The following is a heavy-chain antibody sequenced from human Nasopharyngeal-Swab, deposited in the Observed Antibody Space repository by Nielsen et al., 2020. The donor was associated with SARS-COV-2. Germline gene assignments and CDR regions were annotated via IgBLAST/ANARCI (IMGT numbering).Heavy chain of an antibody. Sequence: WIRQPPGKGLEWVSAISGSGGSTYYADSVKGRFTISRDNSKNTLYLQMNNLRAEDTAVYYCTTGTTGNPTYYYYYGMDVWGQGTTVTVSS. CDR2: ISGSGGST. CDR3: TTGTTGNPTYYYYYGMDV. V-gene: IGHV3-23*01. J-gene: IGHJ6*02. D-gene: IGHD1-1*01.